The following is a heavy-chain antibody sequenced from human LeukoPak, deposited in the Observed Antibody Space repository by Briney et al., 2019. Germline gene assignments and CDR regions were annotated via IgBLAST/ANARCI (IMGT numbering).Heavy chain of an antibody. CDR3: AREIVVAPAAIVGYFDY. CDR1: GGTFSSYA. J-gene: IGHJ4*02. V-gene: IGHV1-69*13. D-gene: IGHD2-2*01. CDR2: IIPIFGTA. Sequence: SVKVSCKASGGTFSSYAISWVRQAPGQGLEWMGGIIPIFGTANYAQKFQGRVTITADESTSTAYMELSSLRSEDTAVYYCAREIVVAPAAIVGYFDYWGQGTLVTVSS.